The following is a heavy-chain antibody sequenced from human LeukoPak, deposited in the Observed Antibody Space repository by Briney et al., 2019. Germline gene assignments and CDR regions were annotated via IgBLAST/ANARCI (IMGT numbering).Heavy chain of an antibody. Sequence: GGSLRLSCAASGFTFSNYWMSWVRQAPGKGLEWVANIRQRGSDEYYVDSVKGRFTISRDNAENSLYLQVNSLRAEDTAVYYCARGRYGGNSYYFDYWGQGTLVTVSS. J-gene: IGHJ4*02. V-gene: IGHV3-7*01. CDR2: IRQRGSDE. CDR3: ARGRYGGNSYYFDY. CDR1: GFTFSNYW. D-gene: IGHD4-23*01.